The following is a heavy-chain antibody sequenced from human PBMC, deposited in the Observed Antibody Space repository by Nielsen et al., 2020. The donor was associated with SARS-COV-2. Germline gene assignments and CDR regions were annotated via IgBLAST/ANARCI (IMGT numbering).Heavy chain of an antibody. Sequence: GGSLRLSCAASGFTFSNHDMNWVRQAPGKGLEWVSYISTGSSTIYYADSVEGRFTISRDNAKNSLYLQMNSLRAEDTAVYYCARDRGAVAGSYYGMDVWGQGTTVTVSS. CDR3: ARDRGAVAGSYYGMDV. J-gene: IGHJ6*02. CDR1: GFTFSNHD. CDR2: ISTGSSTI. V-gene: IGHV3-48*01. D-gene: IGHD6-19*01.